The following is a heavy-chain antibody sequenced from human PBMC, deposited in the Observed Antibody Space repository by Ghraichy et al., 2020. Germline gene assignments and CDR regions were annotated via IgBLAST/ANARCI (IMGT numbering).Heavy chain of an antibody. CDR1: GFTFSNYA. Sequence: LSLTCAASGFTFSNYAMSWVRQAPGKGLEWVSVINYSGGDKYYADSVEGRFTISRDNSRNTLYLQMNSLRAVDTAVYYCAKGFNRAPAPTRAFDSWGQGTLVTVSS. D-gene: IGHD2-2*01. V-gene: IGHV3-23*01. CDR2: INYSGGDK. J-gene: IGHJ4*02. CDR3: AKGFNRAPAPTRAFDS.